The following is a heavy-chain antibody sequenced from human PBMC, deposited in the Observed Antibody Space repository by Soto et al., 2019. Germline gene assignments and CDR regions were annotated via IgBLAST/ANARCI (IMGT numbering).Heavy chain of an antibody. D-gene: IGHD6-6*01. CDR2: IYYSGST. Sequence: SETLSLTCTVSGGSISSYYWSWIRQPPGKGLEWIGYIYYSGSTNYNPSLKSRVTISVDTSKNQFSLKLSSVTAADTAVYYCARISSIVARTRFRYFDYWGQGTLVTVSS. CDR3: ARISSIVARTRFRYFDY. J-gene: IGHJ4*02. V-gene: IGHV4-59*01. CDR1: GGSISSYY.